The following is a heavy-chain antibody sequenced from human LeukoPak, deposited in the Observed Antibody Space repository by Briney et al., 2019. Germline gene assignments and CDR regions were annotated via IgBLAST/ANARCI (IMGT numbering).Heavy chain of an antibody. V-gene: IGHV5-51*01. CDR2: IYPGDSDT. CDR3: ARQRFYYGSGSQAEY. CDR1: GYSFSNYW. J-gene: IGHJ4*02. Sequence: GESLKISCKGSGYSFSNYWIGWVRQMPGKGLEWMVSIYPGDSDTRYSPSFQGQVTISADKSISTAHLQWSGLKASDTAMYYCARQRFYYGSGSQAEYWGQGTLVTVSS. D-gene: IGHD3-10*01.